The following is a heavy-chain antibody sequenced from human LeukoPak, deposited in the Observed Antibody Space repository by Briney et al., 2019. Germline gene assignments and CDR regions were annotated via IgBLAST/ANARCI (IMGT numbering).Heavy chain of an antibody. CDR2: ISGSGGST. V-gene: IGHV3-23*01. D-gene: IGHD3-10*01. Sequence: GGSLRLSCAASGFTFSSYAMSWVRQAPGKGLEWVSAISGSGGSTYYADSVKGRFTISRDNSKNTLYLQMNSLRAEDTAVYYCARAPGSAWAFDIWGQGTMVTVSS. CDR3: ARAPGSAWAFDI. J-gene: IGHJ3*02. CDR1: GFTFSSYA.